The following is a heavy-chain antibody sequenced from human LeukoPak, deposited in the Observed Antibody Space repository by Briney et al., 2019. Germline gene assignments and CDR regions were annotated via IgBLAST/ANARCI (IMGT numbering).Heavy chain of an antibody. D-gene: IGHD5-12*01. Sequence: GGSLRLSCAASGFTFSSYGMSWVRQAPGKGLEWVSYISSSGSTIYYADSVKGRFTISRDNAKNSLYLQMNSLRAEDTAVYYCAREDIVATINWFDPWGQGTLVTVSS. CDR3: AREDIVATINWFDP. J-gene: IGHJ5*02. CDR2: ISSSGSTI. CDR1: GFTFSSYG. V-gene: IGHV3-48*04.